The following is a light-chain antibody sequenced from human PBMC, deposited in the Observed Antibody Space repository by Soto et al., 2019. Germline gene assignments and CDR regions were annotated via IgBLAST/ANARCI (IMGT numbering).Light chain of an antibody. J-gene: IGKJ5*01. Sequence: EIVLTQSPATLSLSPGERATLSCGASQSVRTVLAWYPQKPGQAPRLLIYDASTRATGVPARFSGSGSGTDFTLTISNLESEDFGVYYCQQRTDWPTITFGQGTRLDIK. V-gene: IGKV3-11*01. CDR3: QQRTDWPTIT. CDR1: QSVRTV. CDR2: DAS.